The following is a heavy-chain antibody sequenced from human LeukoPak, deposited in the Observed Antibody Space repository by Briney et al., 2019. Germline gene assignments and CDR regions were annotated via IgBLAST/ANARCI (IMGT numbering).Heavy chain of an antibody. CDR3: ARRVDVWGSYRSYYFDY. CDR2: IYSSGST. Sequence: SETLSLTCSVSGASISSGSNYWGWLRQPPGKTLEWIGSIYSSGSTYYNPSLKSRVIIIIDTPKNHFSLTLSSVTAADTAVYYCARRVDVWGSYRSYYFDYWGQGTLVTVSS. CDR1: GASISSGSNY. J-gene: IGHJ4*02. V-gene: IGHV4-39*01. D-gene: IGHD3-16*02.